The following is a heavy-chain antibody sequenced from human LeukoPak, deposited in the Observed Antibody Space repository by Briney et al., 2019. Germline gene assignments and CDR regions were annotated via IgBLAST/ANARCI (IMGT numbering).Heavy chain of an antibody. D-gene: IGHD2-2*01. CDR1: GYTFTGYY. Sequence: ASVKVSCKASGYTFTGYYMHWARQAPGQGLEWMGWINPNSGGTNYAQKFQGRVTMTRDTSISTAYMELSRLRSDDTAVYYCAREMYCSSTSCYAYFDYWGQGTLVTVSS. CDR3: AREMYCSSTSCYAYFDY. J-gene: IGHJ4*02. CDR2: INPNSGGT. V-gene: IGHV1-2*02.